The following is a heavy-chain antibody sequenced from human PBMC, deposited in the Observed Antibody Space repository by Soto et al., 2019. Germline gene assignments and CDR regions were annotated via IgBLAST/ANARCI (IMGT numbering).Heavy chain of an antibody. D-gene: IGHD6-13*01. Sequence: PRGSLRLSCAASGFTFSSYSMHWVRQVTGKGLEWVSAIGAAGDTYYPDSVKGRFTISRENAKNSLYLQMNSLRAEDTAVYYCASGGWGSSWYEGGSRIDYWGQGTLVTVSS. J-gene: IGHJ4*02. CDR2: IGAAGDT. CDR3: ASGGWGSSWYEGGSRIDY. CDR1: GFTFSSYS. V-gene: IGHV3-13*01.